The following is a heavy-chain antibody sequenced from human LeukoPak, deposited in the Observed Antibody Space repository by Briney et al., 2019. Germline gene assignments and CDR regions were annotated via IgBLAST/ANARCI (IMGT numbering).Heavy chain of an antibody. CDR3: ARVSYPEYYYGMDV. V-gene: IGHV3-48*01. J-gene: IGHJ6*02. CDR2: ISRSSSTI. Sequence: PGGSLRLSCAASGFTFSSYGMNWVRQAPGKGLEWVSYISRSSSTIDYADSVKGRFTISRDNAKNSLYLQMNSLRAEDTAVYYCARVSYPEYYYGMDVWGQGTTVTVSS. CDR1: GFTFSSYG.